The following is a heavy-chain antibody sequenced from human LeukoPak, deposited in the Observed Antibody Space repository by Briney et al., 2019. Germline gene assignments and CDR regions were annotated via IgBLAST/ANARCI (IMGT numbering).Heavy chain of an antibody. V-gene: IGHV4-59*08. Sequence: PSETLSLTCTVSGGSISSYYWSWIRQPPGKGLEWIGYIYYSGSNNYNPSLKSRVTISVDTPNNQFSLKLSSVAAADTAVYYCARHMDYYDSSGFYFDIWGQGTMVTVSS. CDR2: IYYSGSN. CDR1: GGSISSYY. J-gene: IGHJ3*02. D-gene: IGHD3-22*01. CDR3: ARHMDYYDSSGFYFDI.